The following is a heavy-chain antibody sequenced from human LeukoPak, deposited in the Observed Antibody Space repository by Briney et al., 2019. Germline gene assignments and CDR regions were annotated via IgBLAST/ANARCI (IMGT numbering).Heavy chain of an antibody. CDR2: IYTSGST. D-gene: IGHD6-19*01. V-gene: IGHV4-61*02. J-gene: IGHJ6*02. CDR1: GGPISSGSYY. Sequence: SQTLSLTCTVSGGPISSGSYYWSWIRQPAGKGLEWIGRIYTSGSTNYNPSLKSRVTISVDTSKNQFSLKLSSVTAADTAVYYCARESEQWPYYYYGMDVWGQGTTVTVSS. CDR3: ARESEQWPYYYYGMDV.